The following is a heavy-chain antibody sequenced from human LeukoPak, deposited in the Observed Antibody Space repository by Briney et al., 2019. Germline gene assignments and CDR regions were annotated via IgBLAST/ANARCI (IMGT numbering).Heavy chain of an antibody. CDR1: GDSISRYY. J-gene: IGHJ4*02. V-gene: IGHV4-4*07. CDR2: IYTSDSS. Sequence: SETLSLTCTVFGDSISRYYWGWIRQPAGKGVEWIGRIYTSDSSNYNPSLKNRITMSVDTSKNHFSLKLSSVTAADTAVYYCAREITSTSRHFDYWGQGTLVTVSS. D-gene: IGHD2-2*01. CDR3: AREITSTSRHFDY.